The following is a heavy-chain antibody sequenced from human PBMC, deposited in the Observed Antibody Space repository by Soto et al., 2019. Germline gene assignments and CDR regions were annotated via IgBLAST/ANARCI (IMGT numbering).Heavy chain of an antibody. V-gene: IGHV3-30-3*01. J-gene: IGHJ6*02. CDR3: ARDKGDYGSGSYPYYYYGMDV. CDR2: ISYDGSNK. Sequence: GGSLRLSCAASGFTFSSYAMHWVRQAPGKGLEWVAVISYDGSNKYYADSVKGRFTISRDNSKNTLYLQMNSLRAEDTAVYYCARDKGDYGSGSYPYYYYGMDVWGQGTTVTVSS. CDR1: GFTFSSYA. D-gene: IGHD3-10*01.